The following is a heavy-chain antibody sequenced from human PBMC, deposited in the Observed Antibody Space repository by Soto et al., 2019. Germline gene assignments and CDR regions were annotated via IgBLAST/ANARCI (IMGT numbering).Heavy chain of an antibody. CDR2: IWYDGSNK. Sequence: GESLKISCAASGFTFSSYGMHWVRQAPGKGLEWVAVIWYDGSNKYYADSVKGRFTISRDNSKNTLYLQMNSLRAEDTAVYSCARDPPLGAELRWDAFDIWGQGTMVTVSS. V-gene: IGHV3-33*01. CDR1: GFTFSSYG. D-gene: IGHD1-7*01. CDR3: ARDPPLGAELRWDAFDI. J-gene: IGHJ3*02.